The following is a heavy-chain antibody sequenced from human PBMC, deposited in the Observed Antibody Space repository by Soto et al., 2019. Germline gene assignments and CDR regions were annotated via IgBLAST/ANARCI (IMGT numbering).Heavy chain of an antibody. CDR2: ISGSGATT. J-gene: IGHJ4*02. D-gene: IGHD3-10*01. V-gene: IGHV3-23*01. CDR1: GFTFSNYA. CDR3: AKDSLYYYGSGLRKGPDY. Sequence: EVQLLESGGGLVQPGGTLRHSCAATGFTFSNYAMIWVRQAPGKGLEWVSSISGSGATTYYADSVKGRFTISRDNSKNTLYLQMNNLRAEDTAVYYCAKDSLYYYGSGLRKGPDYWGQGTLVTVSS.